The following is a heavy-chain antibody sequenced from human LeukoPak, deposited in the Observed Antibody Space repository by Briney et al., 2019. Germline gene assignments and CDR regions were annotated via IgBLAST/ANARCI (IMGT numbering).Heavy chain of an antibody. V-gene: IGHV1-69*02. D-gene: IGHD3-10*01. J-gene: IGHJ5*02. Sequence: GASVKVSCKASGGTFSSYTISWVRQAPGQGLEWMGRIIPILGIANYAQKFQGRVTITADKSTSTPYMELSSLRSEDTAVYYCARVDTGSVTRWFDPWGQGTLVTVSS. CDR1: GGTFSSYT. CDR3: ARVDTGSVTRWFDP. CDR2: IIPILGIA.